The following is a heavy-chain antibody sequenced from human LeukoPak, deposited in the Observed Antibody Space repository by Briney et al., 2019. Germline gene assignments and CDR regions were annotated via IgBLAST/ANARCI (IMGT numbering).Heavy chain of an antibody. V-gene: IGHV1-2*02. CDR2: INPNSGDT. D-gene: IGHD2-8*01. J-gene: IGHJ4*02. Sequence: GASVKVSYKASGYTFTDYYMHWVRQAPGQGLEWMGWINPNSGDTNYAQKLQGRVTMTRDTSISTAYMELSRLRSDDTAVYYCARDPNPNGKVLYYFDYWGQGTLVTVSS. CDR1: GYTFTDYY. CDR3: ARDPNPNGKVLYYFDY.